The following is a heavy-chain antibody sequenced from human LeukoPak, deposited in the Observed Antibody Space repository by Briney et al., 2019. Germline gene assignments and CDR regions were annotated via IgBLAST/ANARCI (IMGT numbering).Heavy chain of an antibody. CDR1: GFTFDDYA. D-gene: IGHD3-22*01. Sequence: GRSLRLSSAASGFTFDDYAMHWVRHAPGKGLEWVSGISWNSGSIGYADSVKGRFTISRDNAKNSLYLQMNSLRAEDMALYYCAKDTRRYYYDSSGCAFDIWGQGTMVTVSS. J-gene: IGHJ3*02. CDR2: ISWNSGSI. CDR3: AKDTRRYYYDSSGCAFDI. V-gene: IGHV3-9*03.